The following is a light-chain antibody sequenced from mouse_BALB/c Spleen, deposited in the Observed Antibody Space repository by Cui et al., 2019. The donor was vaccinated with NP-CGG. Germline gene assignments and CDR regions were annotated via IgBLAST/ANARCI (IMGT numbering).Light chain of an antibody. CDR2: GTN. Sequence: HAVVTQESALTTSPGETVTLTCCSSTGAVTTSNYANWVQEKPDHLFTGLIGGTNNRAPGVPARFSGSLIGDKAARTITGAQIEDEATYFCALWYSNHWVFGGGTKLTVL. CDR1: TGAVTTSNY. CDR3: ALWYSNHWV. V-gene: IGLV1*01. J-gene: IGLJ1*01.